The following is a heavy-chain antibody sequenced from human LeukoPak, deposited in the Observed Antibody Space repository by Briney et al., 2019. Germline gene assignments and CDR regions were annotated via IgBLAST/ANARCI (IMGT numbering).Heavy chain of an antibody. V-gene: IGHV3-48*01. CDR3: AKDGETYYYGSGNYFDY. J-gene: IGHJ4*02. CDR2: ISSSSTTI. CDR1: GFTFTGHS. D-gene: IGHD3-10*01. Sequence: GRSLRLSCVASGFTFTGHSMHWVRQAPGQGLEWVSYISSSSTTIYYADSVKGRFTISRDSAKNSLYLQMNSLRAEDTAVYYCAKDGETYYYGSGNYFDYWGQGTLVTVSS.